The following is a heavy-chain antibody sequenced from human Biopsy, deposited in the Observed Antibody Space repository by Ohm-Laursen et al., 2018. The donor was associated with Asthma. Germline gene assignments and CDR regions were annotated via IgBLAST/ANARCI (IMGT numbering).Heavy chain of an antibody. J-gene: IGHJ2*01. V-gene: IGHV1-69*13. CDR2: IIPIVGTT. D-gene: IGHD3-16*01. CDR1: GGTFSSDA. CDR3: ARDQGDFWFFDL. Sequence: GASVKVSCKVSGGTFSSDAIGWVRQAPGQGLEWMGGIIPIVGTTAYAQKFQGRVTITADEATSTAYMELSSLRSEDTAVYYCARDQGDFWFFDLWGRGSLVTVSS.